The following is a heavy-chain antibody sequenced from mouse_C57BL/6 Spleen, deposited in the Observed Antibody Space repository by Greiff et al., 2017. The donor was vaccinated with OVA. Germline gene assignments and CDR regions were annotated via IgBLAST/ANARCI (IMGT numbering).Heavy chain of an antibody. CDR2: IDPSDSYT. CDR3: ARSPYSNYFDY. CDR1: FYTFTSSW. D-gene: IGHD2-5*01. V-gene: IGHV1-69*01. Sequence: VQLQPPGAALVLPVSSVQLSCPASFYTFTSSWLHLVPQSPGHGLEWIGEIDPSDSYTNYNQKFKGKSTLTVDKSSSTAYMQLSSLTSEDAAVYYCARSPYSNYFDYWGQGTTLTVSS. J-gene: IGHJ2*01.